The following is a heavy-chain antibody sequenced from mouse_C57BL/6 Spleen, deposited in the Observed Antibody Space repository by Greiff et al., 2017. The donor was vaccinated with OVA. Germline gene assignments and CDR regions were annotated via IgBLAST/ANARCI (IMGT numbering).Heavy chain of an antibody. CDR1: GYSFTGYY. CDR2: INPSTGGT. D-gene: IGHD1-1*01. Sequence: VQLQQSGPELVKPGASVKISCKASGYSFTGYYMNWVKQSPERSLEWIGEINPSTGGTTYNQKFKAKATLTVDKASSTAYMQLKSLTSEDSAVYDCASYYGSSGGAMDYWGQGTSVTVSS. CDR3: ASYYGSSGGAMDY. J-gene: IGHJ4*01. V-gene: IGHV1-42*01.